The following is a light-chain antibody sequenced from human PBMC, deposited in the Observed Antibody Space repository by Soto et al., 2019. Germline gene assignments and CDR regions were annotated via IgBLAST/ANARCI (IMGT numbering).Light chain of an antibody. CDR2: DAS. CDR3: QQYGSYWT. J-gene: IGKJ1*01. CDR1: QSINRW. Sequence: IQIPQCLCTLSASKGDTVTINFRASQSINRWLAWYQQKPGEAPKLLIYDASSLESGVPSRFSGTGSGTEFTLIISSLQPDDFATYYCQQYGSYWTFGQGTKVDIK. V-gene: IGKV1-5*01.